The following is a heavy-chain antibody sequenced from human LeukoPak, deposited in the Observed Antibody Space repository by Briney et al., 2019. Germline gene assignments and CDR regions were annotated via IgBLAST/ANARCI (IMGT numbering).Heavy chain of an antibody. CDR3: ARGITTGVLDY. CDR1: GGSISSYY. Sequence: PSETLSLTCTVSGGSISSYYWSWIRQPPGKGLEWIGYIYYSGSTNYNPSLKSRVTISVDTSKNQFSLKLSSVTAADTAVYYCARGITTGVLDYWGQGTLVTVSS. CDR2: IYYSGST. J-gene: IGHJ4*02. V-gene: IGHV4-59*01. D-gene: IGHD4-17*01.